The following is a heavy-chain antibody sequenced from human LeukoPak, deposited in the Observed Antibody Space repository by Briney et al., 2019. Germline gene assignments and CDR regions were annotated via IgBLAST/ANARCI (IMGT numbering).Heavy chain of an antibody. D-gene: IGHD3-10*01. Sequence: PSETLSLTCAVYGGSFSGYYWSWIRQPPGKGLEWIGEINHSGSTNYNPSLKSRVTISVDTSKNQFSLKLSSVTAADTAVYYCARVSTMVRGVIRRLDYMDVWGKGTTVTVSS. CDR1: GGSFSGYY. CDR2: INHSGST. CDR3: ARVSTMVRGVIRRLDYMDV. V-gene: IGHV4-34*01. J-gene: IGHJ6*03.